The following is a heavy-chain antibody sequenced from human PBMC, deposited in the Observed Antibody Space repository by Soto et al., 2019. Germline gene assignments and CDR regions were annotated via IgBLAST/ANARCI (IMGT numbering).Heavy chain of an antibody. Sequence: SGTLSLTCSVSGCSISSYYWSWIRQPPGKGLEWIGYIYYSGSTNYYPSLKSRVTISVDTSKNQFSLKLSSVTAADTAVYYCARANDYGDYLDYWGQGTLVTVS. D-gene: IGHD4-17*01. CDR2: IYYSGST. CDR1: GCSISSYY. J-gene: IGHJ4*02. CDR3: ARANDYGDYLDY. V-gene: IGHV4-59*01.